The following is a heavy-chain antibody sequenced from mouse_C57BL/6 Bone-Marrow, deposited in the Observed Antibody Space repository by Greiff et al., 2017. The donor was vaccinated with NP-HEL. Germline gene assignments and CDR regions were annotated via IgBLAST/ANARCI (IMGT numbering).Heavy chain of an antibody. D-gene: IGHD1-1*01. Sequence: QVQLQQPGAELVKPGASVKLSCKASGYTFTSYWMHWVKQRPGRGLEWIGRIDPNSGGTKYNEKFKSKATLTVDKSSSTAYMLLSSLTSEDSAVYFCARQTTVVDHWYFDVWGTGTTVTVSS. CDR3: ARQTTVVDHWYFDV. J-gene: IGHJ1*03. CDR2: IDPNSGGT. V-gene: IGHV1-62-3*01. CDR1: GYTFTSYW.